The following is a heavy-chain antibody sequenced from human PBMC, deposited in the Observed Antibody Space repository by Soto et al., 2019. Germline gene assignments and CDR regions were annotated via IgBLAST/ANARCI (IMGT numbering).Heavy chain of an antibody. CDR3: ARYHFGGYAFDP. D-gene: IGHD5-12*01. V-gene: IGHV3-7*04. CDR1: GLIFSENW. CDR2: IKQDESEK. Sequence: GGSLRLSCGASGLIFSENWMSWVRQAPGKGLEWVANIKQDESEKRYVDSVEGRFTISRDNAKNSLYLQMNSLVVEDTATYYCARYHFGGYAFDPWGQGTPVTVSS. J-gene: IGHJ5*02.